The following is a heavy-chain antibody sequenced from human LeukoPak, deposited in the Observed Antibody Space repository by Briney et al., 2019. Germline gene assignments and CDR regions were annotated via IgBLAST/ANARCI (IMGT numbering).Heavy chain of an antibody. V-gene: IGHV3-21*01. Sequence: GGSLRLSCAASGFTFSSYSMNWVRQAPGKGLEWVSSISSSSSSYIYYADSVKGRFTISRDNAKNSLYLQMNSLRAEDTAVYYCARESIAVAGYYHYGMDVWGQGTTVTVSS. CDR2: ISSSSSSYI. CDR3: ARESIAVAGYYHYGMDV. D-gene: IGHD6-19*01. CDR1: GFTFSSYS. J-gene: IGHJ6*02.